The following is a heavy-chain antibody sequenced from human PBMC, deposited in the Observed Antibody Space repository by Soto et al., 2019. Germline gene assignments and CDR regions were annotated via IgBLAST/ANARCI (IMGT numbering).Heavy chain of an antibody. CDR1: GGSISSGGYY. Sequence: PSETLSLTCTVSGGSISSGGYYWSWIRQHPGKGLEWIGYIYYSGSTYYNPSLKSRVTISVDTSKNQFSLKLSSVTAVDTAVYYCARDMVRGHIDYWGQGTLVTVSS. CDR2: IYYSGST. V-gene: IGHV4-31*03. D-gene: IGHD3-10*01. CDR3: ARDMVRGHIDY. J-gene: IGHJ4*02.